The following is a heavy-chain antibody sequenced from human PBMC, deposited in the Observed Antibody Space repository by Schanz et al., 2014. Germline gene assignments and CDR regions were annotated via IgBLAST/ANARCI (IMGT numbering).Heavy chain of an antibody. D-gene: IGHD6-13*01. CDR3: AREVGSSRSFDS. J-gene: IGHJ4*02. CDR2: IIPFLDRT. V-gene: IGHV1-69*08. Sequence: QVQLVQSGAEVKKPGSSVNVSCEASGGTFGRYTISWLRQAPGQGLEWMGRIIPFLDRTNHAQRFQGRVTITADKSTSTAYIDLRSLRSEDTALYYCAREVGSSRSFDSWGQGTLVTVSS. CDR1: GGTFGRYT.